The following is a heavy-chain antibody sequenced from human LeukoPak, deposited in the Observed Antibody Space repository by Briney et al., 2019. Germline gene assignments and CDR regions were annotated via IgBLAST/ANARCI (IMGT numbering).Heavy chain of an antibody. V-gene: IGHV3-30-3*01. D-gene: IGHD4-17*01. Sequence: GRSLRLSCAASGFTFSSYAMHWVRQAPGKGLEWVAPISYDGSNKYYADSLKGRFTISRDNSKKTLYLQMNSLRAEDSAVYYCAKDGDLYGHADYWGQGTLVTVSS. CDR3: AKDGDLYGHADY. CDR1: GFTFSSYA. CDR2: ISYDGSNK. J-gene: IGHJ4*02.